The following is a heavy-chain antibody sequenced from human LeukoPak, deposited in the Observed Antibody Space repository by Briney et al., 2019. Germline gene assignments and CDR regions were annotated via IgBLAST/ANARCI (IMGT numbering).Heavy chain of an antibody. Sequence: GGSLRLSCTASGFSLNNFDMTWVRQTPGKGLEYVSSIGSAGHTFYAGSLKGRFFISRDTSNNTVYLQVNSLRGEDTAVYFCAKKFPGVSYYFDFWGQGTLVTVSS. V-gene: IGHV3-23*01. CDR2: IGSAGHT. D-gene: IGHD2-8*01. CDR3: AKKFPGVSYYFDF. CDR1: GFSLNNFD. J-gene: IGHJ4*02.